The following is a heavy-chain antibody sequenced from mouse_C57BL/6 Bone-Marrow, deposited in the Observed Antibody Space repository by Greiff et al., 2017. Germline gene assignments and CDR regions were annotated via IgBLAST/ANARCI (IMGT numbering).Heavy chain of an antibody. D-gene: IGHD2-5*01. V-gene: IGHV5-16*01. CDR1: GFTFSDYY. CDR2: INYDGSST. CDR3: AIYSNSTRAWFAY. Sequence: EVHLVESEGGLVQPGSSMKLSCTASGFTFSDYYMAWVRQVPEKGLEWVANINYDGSSTYYLDSLKSRFIISRDNAKNILYLQMSSLKSEDAATYCCAIYSNSTRAWFAYWGQGTLVTVSA. J-gene: IGHJ3*01.